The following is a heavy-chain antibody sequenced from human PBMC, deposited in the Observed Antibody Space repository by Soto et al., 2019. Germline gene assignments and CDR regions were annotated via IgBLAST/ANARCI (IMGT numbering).Heavy chain of an antibody. CDR2: INPNSGGT. J-gene: IGHJ3*02. Sequence: GASLKVSCKSSGYTFTGYYMHWVRQAPGQGLEWMGWINPNSGGTNYAQKFQGWVTMTRDTSISTAYMELSRLRSDDTAVYYCARNYYYDSSGYYRWRAFDIWGQGTMVTVSS. V-gene: IGHV1-2*04. D-gene: IGHD3-22*01. CDR3: ARNYYYDSSGYYRWRAFDI. CDR1: GYTFTGYY.